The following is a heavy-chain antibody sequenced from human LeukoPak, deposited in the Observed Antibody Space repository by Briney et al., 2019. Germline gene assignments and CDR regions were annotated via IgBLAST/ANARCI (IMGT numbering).Heavy chain of an antibody. V-gene: IGHV4-34*01. CDR1: GGSFSGYY. CDR3: ARVRYSGYDPFDY. CDR2: INHSGST. J-gene: IGHJ4*02. Sequence: PSETLSLTCAVYGGSFSGYYWSWIRQPPGKGLEWIGEINHSGSTNYNPSLKSRVTISVDTSKNQFSLKLSSVTAADAAVYYCARVRYSGYDPFDYWGQGTLVTVSS. D-gene: IGHD5-12*01.